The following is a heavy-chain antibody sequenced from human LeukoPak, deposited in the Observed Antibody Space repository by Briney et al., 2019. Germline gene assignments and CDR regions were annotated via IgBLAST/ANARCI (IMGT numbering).Heavy chain of an antibody. D-gene: IGHD3-3*02. CDR2: IKHDGSEK. J-gene: IGHJ4*01. Sequence: PGGSLRLSCAASGFTFSSYWMSWVRQAPGKGLEWVANIKHDGSEKYYVDSVKGRFTISRDNAKNSLYLQMNSLRAEDTAVYHCARKPTGYIHFWGGYYQYFDYWGQGTLVTVSS. CDR1: GFTFSSYW. CDR3: ARKPTGYIHFWGGYYQYFDY. V-gene: IGHV3-7*01.